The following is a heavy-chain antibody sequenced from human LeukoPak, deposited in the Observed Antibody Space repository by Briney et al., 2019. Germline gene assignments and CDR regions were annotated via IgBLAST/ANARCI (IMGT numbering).Heavy chain of an antibody. CDR2: IYYSGST. V-gene: IGHV4-59*11. CDR3: ARRYCSGGSCPRWWFDP. J-gene: IGHJ5*02. Sequence: SETLSLTCTVSGGSISSHYWSWIRQPPGKGLEWIGYIYYSGSTNYNPSLKSRVTISVDTSKNQFSLKLSSVTAADTAVYYCARRYCSGGSCPRWWFDPWGQGTLVTVSS. CDR1: GGSISSHY. D-gene: IGHD2-15*01.